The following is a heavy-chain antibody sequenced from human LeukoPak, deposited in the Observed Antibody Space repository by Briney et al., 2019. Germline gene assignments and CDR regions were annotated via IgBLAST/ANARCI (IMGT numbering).Heavy chain of an antibody. CDR3: ARGLIRDYYGSGSYYMGPYYYYGMDV. J-gene: IGHJ6*02. CDR1: GGSFSGYY. Sequence: MASETLSLTCAVYGGSFSGYYWSWIRQPPGKGLEWIGEINHSGSTNYNPSLKSRVTISVDTSKNQFSLKLSSVTAADTAVYHCARGLIRDYYGSGSYYMGPYYYYGMDVWGQGTTVTVSS. CDR2: INHSGST. V-gene: IGHV4-34*01. D-gene: IGHD3-10*01.